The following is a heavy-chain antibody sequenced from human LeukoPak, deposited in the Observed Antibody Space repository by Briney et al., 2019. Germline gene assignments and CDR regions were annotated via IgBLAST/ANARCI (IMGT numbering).Heavy chain of an antibody. D-gene: IGHD1-26*01. V-gene: IGHV1-46*01. Sequence: ASVKVSCKAFGYTFTSNYMHWVRQAPGQGPEWMGVISPSGGSTTYAQKFQGRVTLTRDMSTSTDYLELSSLRSEDTAVYYCARRLVGATYDYWGQGTLVTVSS. J-gene: IGHJ4*02. CDR3: ARRLVGATYDY. CDR2: ISPSGGST. CDR1: GYTFTSNY.